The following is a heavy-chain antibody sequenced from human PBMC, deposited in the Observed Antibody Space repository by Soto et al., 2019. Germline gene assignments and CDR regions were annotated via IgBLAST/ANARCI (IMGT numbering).Heavy chain of an antibody. CDR2: IYYSGST. J-gene: IGHJ4*02. V-gene: IGHV4-59*01. CDR3: ASYNWNYGSRYFDY. D-gene: IGHD1-7*01. CDR1: GGSISSYY. Sequence: KASETLSLTCTVSGGSISSYYWSWIRQPPGKGLEWIGYIYYSGSTNYNPSLKSRVTISVDTSKNQFSLKLSSVTAADTAVYYCASYNWNYGSRYFDYWGQGTLVTVSS.